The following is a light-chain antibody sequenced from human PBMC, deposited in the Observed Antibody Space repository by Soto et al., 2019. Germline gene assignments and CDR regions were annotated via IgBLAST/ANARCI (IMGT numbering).Light chain of an antibody. J-gene: IGKJ4*01. Sequence: EFVLTQSPGTLSLSPGERATLSCRASQTVRNNYLAWYQQKPGQAPRLLIYDASSRATGIPARFSGGGSGTDFTLPSSRLEPEDFAVYYCQKFSGYPFTFGGGTKVEIK. CDR2: DAS. V-gene: IGKV3-20*01. CDR1: QTVRNNY. CDR3: QKFSGYPFT.